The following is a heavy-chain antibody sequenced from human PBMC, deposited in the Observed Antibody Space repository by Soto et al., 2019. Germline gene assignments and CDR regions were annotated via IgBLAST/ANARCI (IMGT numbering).Heavy chain of an antibody. Sequence: HPGGSLRLSCATSGFTFSTYWMGWVRQTPGKRLEWVANIKYDGSEISYVDSVKGRFTISRDNAKNSLYLQMNSLRVEDTAVYYCAAWPRSNWFDYWGHGTLVTVSS. V-gene: IGHV3-7*05. CDR1: GFTFSTYW. CDR2: IKYDGSEI. J-gene: IGHJ5*01. CDR3: AAWPRSNWFDY.